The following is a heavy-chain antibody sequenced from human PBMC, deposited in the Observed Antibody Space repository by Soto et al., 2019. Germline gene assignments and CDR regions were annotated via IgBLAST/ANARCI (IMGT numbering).Heavy chain of an antibody. D-gene: IGHD2-21*01. CDR3: ANHLHIVVRFSPLFSLYGLEV. V-gene: IGHV3-23*01. Sequence: GGSLRLSCGASGFTFSSYPMSWFRQAPGKGLEWVAGIGAADGGTNYADSVKGRFTISRDNSKNTLFLQMSSPRAEDTAVYYCANHLHIVVRFSPLFSLYGLEVWGQGTTVTVLL. CDR1: GFTFSSYP. J-gene: IGHJ6*02. CDR2: IGAADGGT.